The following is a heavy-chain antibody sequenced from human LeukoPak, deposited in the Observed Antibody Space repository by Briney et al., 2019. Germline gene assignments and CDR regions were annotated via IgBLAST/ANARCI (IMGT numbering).Heavy chain of an antibody. D-gene: IGHD1-14*01. Sequence: SVKVSCKASGGTLSSYAISWVRQAPGQGLEWMGGIIPIFGTANYAQKFQGRVTITTDESTSTAYMELSSLRAEDTAVYYCAKGNPYGWGQGYMDVWGKGTTVTVSS. CDR1: GGTLSSYA. V-gene: IGHV1-69*05. CDR2: IIPIFGTA. CDR3: AKGNPYGWGQGYMDV. J-gene: IGHJ6*03.